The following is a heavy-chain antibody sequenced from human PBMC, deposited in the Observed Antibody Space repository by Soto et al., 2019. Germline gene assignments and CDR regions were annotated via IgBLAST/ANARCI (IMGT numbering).Heavy chain of an antibody. J-gene: IGHJ4*02. CDR3: AKAQAVADAFDY. CDR1: GFTFSSYG. Sequence: GGSLRLSCAASGFTFSSYGMHWVRQAPGKGLEWVAVISYDGSNKYYADSVKGRFTISRDNSKNTLYLQMNSLRAEDTAVYYCAKAQAVADAFDYWGQGTLVTVSS. CDR2: ISYDGSNK. D-gene: IGHD6-19*01. V-gene: IGHV3-30*18.